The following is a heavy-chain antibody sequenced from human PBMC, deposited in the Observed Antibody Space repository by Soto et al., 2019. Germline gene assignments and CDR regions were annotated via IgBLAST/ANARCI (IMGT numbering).Heavy chain of an antibody. V-gene: IGHV1-18*01. J-gene: IGHJ4*02. CDR1: GYTFTSYG. Sequence: ASVKVSCKASGYTFTSYGISWVRQAPGQGLEWMGWISAYNGNTNYAQKLQGRVTMTTDTSTSTAYMELRSLGSDDTAVYYCARDPAYYSGSYYYFDYWGQGTLVTVSS. CDR3: ARDPAYYSGSYYYFDY. CDR2: ISAYNGNT. D-gene: IGHD1-26*01.